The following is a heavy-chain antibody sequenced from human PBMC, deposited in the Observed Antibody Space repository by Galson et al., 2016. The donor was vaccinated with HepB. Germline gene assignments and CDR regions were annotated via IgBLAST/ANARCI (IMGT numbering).Heavy chain of an antibody. CDR3: ARDFRRTVVTALEY. CDR1: GFTFSSFA. Sequence: SLRLSCAASGFTFSSFALHWVRQAPGKGLEWVALISYDGSNKNYGDSVKGRFTISRDNSKNSLHLQMDGLRAEDTAVYYCARDFRRTVVTALEYWGQGTLVTVSS. V-gene: IGHV3-30*04. D-gene: IGHD2-21*02. CDR2: ISYDGSNK. J-gene: IGHJ4*02.